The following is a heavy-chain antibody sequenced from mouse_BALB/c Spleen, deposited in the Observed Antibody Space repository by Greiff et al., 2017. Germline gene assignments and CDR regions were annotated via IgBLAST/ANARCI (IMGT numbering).Heavy chain of an antibody. CDR2: ISSGGGST. CDR1: GFAFSSYD. CDR3: AGYRYDVWFAY. Sequence: EVKVVESGGGLVKPGGSLKLSCAASGFAFSSYDMSWVRQTPEKRLEWVAYISSGGGSTYYPDTVKGRFTISRYNAKNTLYLQMSSLESEDTAMYYCAGYRYDVWFAYWGQGTLVTVSA. J-gene: IGHJ3*01. V-gene: IGHV5-12-1*01. D-gene: IGHD2-14*01.